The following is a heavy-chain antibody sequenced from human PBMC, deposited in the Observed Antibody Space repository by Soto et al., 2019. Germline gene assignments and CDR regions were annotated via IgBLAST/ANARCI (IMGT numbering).Heavy chain of an antibody. J-gene: IGHJ4*02. Sequence: QVQLVQSGAEVKKPGASVKVSWKASGYACTSYGISWVRQAPGQGLEWMGWISAYNGNTNYAQKLQGRVTMTTDTSTSTAYMELRSLRSDDTAVYYCARVDMIAVAGLWYFDYWGQGTLVTASS. V-gene: IGHV1-18*01. D-gene: IGHD6-19*01. CDR3: ARVDMIAVAGLWYFDY. CDR1: GYACTSYG. CDR2: ISAYNGNT.